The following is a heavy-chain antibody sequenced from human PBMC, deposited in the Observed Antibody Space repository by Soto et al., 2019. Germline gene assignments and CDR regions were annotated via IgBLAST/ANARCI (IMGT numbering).Heavy chain of an antibody. CDR2: ISSSGSTI. V-gene: IGHV3-48*03. D-gene: IGHD2-2*01. CDR1: GFTFSSYE. Sequence: GGSLRLSCAASGFTFSSYEMNWVRQAPGKGLEWVSYISSSGSTIYYADSVKGRFTISRDNAKNSLYLQMNSLRAEDTAVYYCARDLASSSRYYGMGVWGQGTTVTVSS. CDR3: ARDLASSSRYYGMGV. J-gene: IGHJ6*02.